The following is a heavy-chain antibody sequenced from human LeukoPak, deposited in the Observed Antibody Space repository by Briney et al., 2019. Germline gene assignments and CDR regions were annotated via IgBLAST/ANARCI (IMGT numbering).Heavy chain of an antibody. V-gene: IGHV4-59*01. D-gene: IGHD2-8*01. CDR3: ARVYGDGDYFDY. J-gene: IGHJ4*02. Sequence: PSETLSLTCTVSGVSISSYYWSWIRQPPGKGLEWIGYIYYSGSTNYNPSLKSRVTISVDTSKNQFSLKLSSVTAADTAVYYCARVYGDGDYFDYWGQGTLVTVSS. CDR2: IYYSGST. CDR1: GVSISSYY.